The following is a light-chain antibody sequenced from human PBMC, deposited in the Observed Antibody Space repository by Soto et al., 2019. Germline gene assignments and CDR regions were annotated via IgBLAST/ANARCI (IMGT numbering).Light chain of an antibody. CDR1: QGVSSY. V-gene: IGKV3D-11*01. CDR3: QQRSNWHPST. J-gene: IGKJ2*01. Sequence: IVLTQSPATLSLSPGERATLSCRASQGVSSYLAWYQQKPGQAPRLLIYDASNRATGIPARFSGSGPGTDFTLTISSLEPEDFAVYYCQQRSNWHPSTFGQGTKLEIK. CDR2: DAS.